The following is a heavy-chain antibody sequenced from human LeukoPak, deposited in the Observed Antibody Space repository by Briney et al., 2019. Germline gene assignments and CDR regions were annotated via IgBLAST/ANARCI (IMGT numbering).Heavy chain of an antibody. CDR1: GYTFTTYT. J-gene: IGHJ4*02. Sequence: ASVKVSCKASGYTFTTYTMNWVRQAPGQGLEWMGWINTNTGNPTYAQGFTGRFVFSLDTSVSTAYLQVSSLKAEDTAVYYCARDRRHIYSSGWLVDLWGQGTLVTVSS. D-gene: IGHD6-19*01. V-gene: IGHV7-4-1*02. CDR3: ARDRRHIYSSGWLVDL. CDR2: INTNTGNP.